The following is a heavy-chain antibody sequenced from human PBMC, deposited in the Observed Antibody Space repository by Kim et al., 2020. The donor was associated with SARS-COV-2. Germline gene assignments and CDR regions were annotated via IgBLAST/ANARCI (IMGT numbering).Heavy chain of an antibody. CDR1: GGSISSGGYY. D-gene: IGHD6-13*01. CDR3: ARMQQRTGCFQH. Sequence: SETLSLTCTVSGGSISSGGYYWSWIRQHPGKGLEWIGYIYYSGSTYYNPSLKSRVTISVDTSKNQFSLKLSSVTAADTAVYYCARMQQRTGCFQHWGQGTLVTVSS. J-gene: IGHJ1*01. CDR2: IYYSGST. V-gene: IGHV4-31*03.